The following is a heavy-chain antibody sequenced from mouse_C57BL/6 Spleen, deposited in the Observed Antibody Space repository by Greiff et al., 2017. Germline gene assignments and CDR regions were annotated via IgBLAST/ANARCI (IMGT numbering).Heavy chain of an antibody. V-gene: IGHV1-53*01. J-gene: IGHJ4*01. CDR2: INPSNGGT. CDR3: ARGWGYDGYYAMDY. Sequence: QVQLQQPGTELVKPGASVKLSCTASGYTFTSYCMHWVKQRPGQGLEWIGNINPSNGGTNYNEKFQSKATLTVDKSSSTAYMQLSSLTSEDSSVYSGARGWGYDGYYAMDYWGQGTSVTVSS. D-gene: IGHD2-3*01. CDR1: GYTFTSYC.